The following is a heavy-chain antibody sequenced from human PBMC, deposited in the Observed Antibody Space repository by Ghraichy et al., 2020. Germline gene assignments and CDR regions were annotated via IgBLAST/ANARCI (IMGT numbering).Heavy chain of an antibody. CDR2: ISSNGGST. J-gene: IGHJ6*02. V-gene: IGHV3-64D*06. CDR3: VNTDFTIFGVADYGMDV. Sequence: GGSLRLSCSASGFTFSSYAMHWVRQAPGKGLEYVSAISSNGGSTYYADSVKGRFTISRDNSKNTLYLQMSSLRAEDTAVYYCVNTDFTIFGVADYGMDVWGQGTTVTVSS. D-gene: IGHD3-3*01. CDR1: GFTFSSYA.